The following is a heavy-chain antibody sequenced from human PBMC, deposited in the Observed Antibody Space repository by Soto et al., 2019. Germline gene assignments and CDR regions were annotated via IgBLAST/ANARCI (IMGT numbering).Heavy chain of an antibody. D-gene: IGHD6-6*01. CDR3: AGVDFRSSSTWLAP. J-gene: IGHJ5*02. V-gene: IGHV4-59*01. CDR2: IYYSGST. Sequence: SQTLSLTCTVSAGSISSYYWSWIRQPPGNGLERIGYIYYSGSTNYNPSLKSRATISVDTSKNQFSLKLSAVTAADTAGYYCAGVDFRSSSTWLAPRGQGSLVTV. CDR1: AGSISSYY.